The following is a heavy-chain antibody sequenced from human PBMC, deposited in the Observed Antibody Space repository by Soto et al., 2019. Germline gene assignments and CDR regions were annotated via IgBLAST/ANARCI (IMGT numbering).Heavy chain of an antibody. V-gene: IGHV4-4*02. CDR2: IYRTGST. CDR1: GGSFTSNNW. CDR3: ASRDPGTSVDY. D-gene: IGHD1-7*01. J-gene: IGHJ4*02. Sequence: SETLSLACAVSGGSFTSNNWWTWVRQPPGQGLEWIGEIYRTGSTNYNPSLKSRVTISLDKSENQFSLKVTSLTAADTAVYYCASRDPGTSVDYWGQGTLVTVSS.